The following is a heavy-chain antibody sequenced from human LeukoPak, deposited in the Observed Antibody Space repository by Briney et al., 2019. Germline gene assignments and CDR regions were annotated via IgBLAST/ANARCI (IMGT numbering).Heavy chain of an antibody. Sequence: GGSLRLSCAASGFIFSSYWMSWVRQAPGKGLEWVANIKQDGSEKNYVDSVKGRFTISRDNAKNSLYLQMNSLRAEDTSVYYCGRGFRGLSSSFATWGQGTLVTVSS. CDR3: GRGFRGLSSSFAT. D-gene: IGHD6-13*01. CDR2: IKQDGSEK. V-gene: IGHV3-7*01. J-gene: IGHJ5*02. CDR1: GFIFSSYW.